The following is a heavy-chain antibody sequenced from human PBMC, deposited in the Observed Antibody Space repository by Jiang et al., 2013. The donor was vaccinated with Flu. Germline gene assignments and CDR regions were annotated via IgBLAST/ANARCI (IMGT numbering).Heavy chain of an antibody. Sequence: VLLKPSETLSLTCTVSGGSMTINHWSWVRQPPGKGLQWLGSISYSGSPIYNPSLQSRVAISIDTSNNQFSLDLTSVTAADTAVYYCARHLGMDVWGQGTTVTVSS. CDR1: GGSMTINH. V-gene: IGHV4-59*08. CDR3: ARHLGMDV. CDR2: ISYSGSP. J-gene: IGHJ6*02.